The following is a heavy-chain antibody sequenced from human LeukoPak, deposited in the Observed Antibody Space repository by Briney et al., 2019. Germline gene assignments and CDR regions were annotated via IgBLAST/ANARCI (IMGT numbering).Heavy chain of an antibody. Sequence: GASVKVSCKASGYTFTGYYMHWVRQAPGQGLEWMGWINPNSGGTNYAQKFQGWVTMTRDTSISTAYMELSRLRSDDTAVYYCARANSGYSSSWYFDYWGQGTLVTVSS. V-gene: IGHV1-2*04. CDR2: INPNSGGT. CDR1: GYTFTGYY. CDR3: ARANSGYSSSWYFDY. D-gene: IGHD6-13*01. J-gene: IGHJ4*02.